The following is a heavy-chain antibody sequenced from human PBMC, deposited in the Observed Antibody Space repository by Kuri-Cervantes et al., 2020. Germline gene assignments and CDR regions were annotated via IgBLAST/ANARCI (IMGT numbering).Heavy chain of an antibody. D-gene: IGHD3-10*01. CDR2: ISYDGSNK. CDR3: AKRNSFGSGTSFDY. J-gene: IGHJ4*02. Sequence: GGSLRLSCAASGFTFSSYGVHWVRQAPGKGLEWVAVISYDGSNKYYADSVKGRFTISRDNSRNTIYLQMNTLRADDTAVYYCAKRNSFGSGTSFDYWGQGTLVTVSS. CDR1: GFTFSSYG. V-gene: IGHV3-30*18.